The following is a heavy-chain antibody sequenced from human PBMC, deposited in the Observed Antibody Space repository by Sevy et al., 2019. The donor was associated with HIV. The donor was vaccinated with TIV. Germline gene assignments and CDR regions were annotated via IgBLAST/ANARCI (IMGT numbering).Heavy chain of an antibody. CDR2: SSWNSGSI. CDR3: AKGIGYSNGWYSWFDS. J-gene: IGHJ5*01. CDR1: GFTFDDYA. D-gene: IGHD6-19*01. V-gene: IGHV3-9*01. Sequence: GWSLRLSCVSSGFTFDDYAMHWVRQAPGKGPDWVSGSSWNSGSIGYAESVKGRFTISRDNAKNSLYQQMNSLRVEDTALYYCAKGIGYSNGWYSWFDSWGQGTLVTVSS.